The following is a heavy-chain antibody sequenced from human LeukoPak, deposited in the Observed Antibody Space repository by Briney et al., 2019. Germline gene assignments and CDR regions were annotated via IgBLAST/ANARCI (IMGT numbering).Heavy chain of an antibody. CDR1: GYTFTGYY. CDR2: INPNSGGT. J-gene: IGHJ4*02. V-gene: IGHV1-2*02. D-gene: IGHD2-2*01. Sequence: GASVKVSCKASGYTFTGYYMHWVRQAPGQGLEWMGWINPNSGGTNYAQKFQGRVTMTRDTSISTAYMELSRLRSDDTAVYYCARDPIVVVPAAIGIDYWGQGTLVTVTS. CDR3: ARDPIVVVPAAIGIDY.